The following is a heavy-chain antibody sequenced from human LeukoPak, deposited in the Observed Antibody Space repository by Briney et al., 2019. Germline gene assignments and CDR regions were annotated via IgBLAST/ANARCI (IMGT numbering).Heavy chain of an antibody. Sequence: PGGSLRLSCAASGFTFSSYSMNWVRQAPGKGLEWVSSISSSSSYIYYADSVKGRFTISRDNAKNSLYLQMNSLRAEDTAVYYYARDYYDSSGYYVPGEPWGQGTLVTVSS. CDR1: GFTFSSYS. J-gene: IGHJ5*02. CDR2: ISSSSSYI. CDR3: ARDYYDSSGYYVPGEP. D-gene: IGHD3-22*01. V-gene: IGHV3-21*01.